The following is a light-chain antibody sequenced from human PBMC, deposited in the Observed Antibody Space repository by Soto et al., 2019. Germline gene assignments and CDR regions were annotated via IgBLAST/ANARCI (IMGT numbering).Light chain of an antibody. CDR3: QQYNTYPLT. CDR2: KAS. J-gene: IGKJ4*01. Sequence: DLPMTQSPSTLSASVGDRVTITCRASQIISTWLAWYQQKPGKAPKLLIYKASSLEGGVPSRFSGSGSGTEFNITISSLQPDDFATYYCQQYNTYPLTFGGGTTVDIK. V-gene: IGKV1-5*03. CDR1: QIISTW.